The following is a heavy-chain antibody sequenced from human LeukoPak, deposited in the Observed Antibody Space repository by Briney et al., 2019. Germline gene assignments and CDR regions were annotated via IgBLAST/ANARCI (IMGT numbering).Heavy chain of an antibody. J-gene: IGHJ4*02. CDR3: AKAGIAVPATPEY. CDR2: ISGSGGST. Sequence: GGSLRLSCAASGFTFSGYDINWVRQAPGRGLEWVSGISGSGGSTNYADSVKGRFIISRDNSKNTLYLQMNSLRAEDTAVYYCAKAGIAVPATPEYCGQGTQVTVSS. CDR1: GFTFSGYD. D-gene: IGHD6-19*01. V-gene: IGHV3-23*01.